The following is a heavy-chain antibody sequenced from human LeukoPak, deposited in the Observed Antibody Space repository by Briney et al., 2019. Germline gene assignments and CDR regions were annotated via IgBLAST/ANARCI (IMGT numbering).Heavy chain of an antibody. D-gene: IGHD1-26*01. CDR1: GGTFSSYA. V-gene: IGHV1-69*13. CDR3: ARAKMGYSGSYYGLGYFDY. Sequence: ASVKVSCKASGGTFSSYAISWVRQAPGQGLEWMGGIIPIFGTANYAQKFQGRVTITADESTSTAYMELSSLRSEDTAVYYCARAKMGYSGSYYGLGYFDYWGQGTLVTVSS. J-gene: IGHJ4*02. CDR2: IIPIFGTA.